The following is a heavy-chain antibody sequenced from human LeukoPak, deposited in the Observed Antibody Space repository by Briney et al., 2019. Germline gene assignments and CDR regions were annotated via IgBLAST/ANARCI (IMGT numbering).Heavy chain of an antibody. J-gene: IGHJ5*02. D-gene: IGHD6-13*01. CDR1: GGTLSSYS. V-gene: IGHV1-69*06. CDR2: IIPIFGTA. CDR3: ARDTGFYSSSEGWFDP. Sequence: GAPVKVSCKASGGTLSSYSISWGRQAPGQGLEWVGGIIPIFGTANYAQKFQGRVTITADKSTSTAYMELNSLRSEDTAVYYCARDTGFYSSSEGWFDPWGQGTLVTVSS.